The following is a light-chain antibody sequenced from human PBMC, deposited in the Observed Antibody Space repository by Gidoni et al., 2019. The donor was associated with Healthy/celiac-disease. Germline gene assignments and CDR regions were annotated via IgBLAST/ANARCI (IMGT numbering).Light chain of an antibody. J-gene: IGLJ1*01. Sequence: QSALTQPASVSGSPGQSITISCTVTSSDVGGYNDVSWYQQHPGKAPKLMIYDVSTRPSGVSNRFSGSKSGNTASLTISGLQAEDEADYYCSSYTSSSTLYVFGTGTKVTVL. CDR2: DVS. CDR3: SSYTSSSTLYV. V-gene: IGLV2-14*01. CDR1: SSDVGGYND.